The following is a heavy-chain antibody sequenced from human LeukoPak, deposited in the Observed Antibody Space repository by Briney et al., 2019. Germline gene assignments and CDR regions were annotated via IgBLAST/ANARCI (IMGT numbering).Heavy chain of an antibody. J-gene: IGHJ4*02. CDR1: GFTFSSYW. Sequence: GGSLRLSCAASGFTFSSYWMSWVRQAPGKGLEWVANIKQDGSEKYYVDSVKGRFTISRDNAKNSLYLQMNSLRAEDTAVYYCARAGYCSSTSCYLYFDYWGQGTLVTVSS. CDR2: IKQDGSEK. CDR3: ARAGYCSSTSCYLYFDY. D-gene: IGHD2-2*01. V-gene: IGHV3-7*01.